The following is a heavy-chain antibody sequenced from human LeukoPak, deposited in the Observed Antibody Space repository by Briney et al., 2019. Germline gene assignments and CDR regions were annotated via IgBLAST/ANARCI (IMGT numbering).Heavy chain of an antibody. CDR2: ISSSSSYI. V-gene: IGHV3-21*01. J-gene: IGHJ4*02. CDR1: GFTFSTYA. CDR3: ARDRIRPGFDY. D-gene: IGHD1-14*01. Sequence: GGSLRLSCAASGFTFSTYAMSWVRQAPGKGLEWVSSISSSSSYIYYADSVKGRFTISRDNAKNSLYLQMNSLRAEDTAVYYCARDRIRPGFDYWGQGTLVTVSS.